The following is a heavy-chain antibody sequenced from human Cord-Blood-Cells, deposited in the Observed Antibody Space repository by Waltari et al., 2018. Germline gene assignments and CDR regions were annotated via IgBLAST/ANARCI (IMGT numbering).Heavy chain of an antibody. CDR3: ARGEYSSSYYFDY. J-gene: IGHJ4*02. CDR1: GGSIRSYY. V-gene: IGHV4-4*07. CDR2: IYTSGST. D-gene: IGHD6-6*01. Sequence: QVQLQESGPGLVKPSETLSLTCTVPGGSIRSYYWSWISQPTGKGLEWIGRIYTSGSTSNRPSLKSRVTMSVDTSKNQFSLKRSAVTAADTAVYYCARGEYSSSYYFDYGGQGTLVTVSS.